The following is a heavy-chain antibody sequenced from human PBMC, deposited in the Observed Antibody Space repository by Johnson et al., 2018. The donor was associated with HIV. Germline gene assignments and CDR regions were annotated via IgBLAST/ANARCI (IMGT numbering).Heavy chain of an antibody. D-gene: IGHD2-2*01. CDR3: ARASHYADAFDI. CDR2: ISYDGSNK. J-gene: IGHJ3*02. V-gene: IGHV3-30-3*01. CDR1: GFTFSSYA. Sequence: QVQLVESGGGLEQPGGSLRLSCVASGFTFSSYAMHWVRQAPGKGLEWVAVISYDGSNKYYADSVKGRFSISRDNGKNSLYLQMNSLRVDDTALYYCARASHYADAFDIWGQGTMVTVSS.